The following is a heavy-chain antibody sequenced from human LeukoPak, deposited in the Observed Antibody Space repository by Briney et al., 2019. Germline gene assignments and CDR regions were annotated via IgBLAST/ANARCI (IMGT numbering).Heavy chain of an antibody. CDR1: GFTFSSYA. V-gene: IGHV3-30*04. J-gene: IGHJ6*03. CDR3: ASRMDV. Sequence: GGSLGLSCAASGFTFSSYAMHWVRQAPGKGLEWVAVISYGGSNKYYADSVKGRFTISRDNSKNTLYLQMNSLRAEDTAVYYCASRMDVWGKGTTVTISS. CDR2: ISYGGSNK.